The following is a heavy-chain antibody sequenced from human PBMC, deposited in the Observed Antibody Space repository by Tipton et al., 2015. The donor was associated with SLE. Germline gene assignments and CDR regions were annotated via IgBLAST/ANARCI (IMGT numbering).Heavy chain of an antibody. CDR3: AGDYGGPDCFDP. CDR2: IHRSGTT. J-gene: IGHJ5*02. CDR1: GASINNGSTYY. Sequence: LRLSCGVSGASINNGSTYYWSWIRQPAGKGLEWLGHIHRSGTTKYNPSVRSRISMSIGASKMFFSLELRAVTAADTAIYYCAGDYGGPDCFDPWGLGTLVTVSS. V-gene: IGHV4-61*09. D-gene: IGHD4-23*01.